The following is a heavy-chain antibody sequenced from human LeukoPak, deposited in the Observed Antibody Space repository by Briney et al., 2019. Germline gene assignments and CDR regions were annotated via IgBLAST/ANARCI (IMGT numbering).Heavy chain of an antibody. D-gene: IGHD2-15*01. CDR2: IRYDGSNK. J-gene: IGHJ6*03. CDR1: GFTFSSYG. CDR3: AKNLGYCSGGSCYPVMDV. Sequence: PGGSLRLSCAASGFTFSSYGMHWVRQAPGKGLEWVAFIRYDGSNKYYADSVKGRFTISRDNSKNTLYLQMNSLRAEDTAVYYCAKNLGYCSGGSCYPVMDVWGKGTTVTASS. V-gene: IGHV3-30*02.